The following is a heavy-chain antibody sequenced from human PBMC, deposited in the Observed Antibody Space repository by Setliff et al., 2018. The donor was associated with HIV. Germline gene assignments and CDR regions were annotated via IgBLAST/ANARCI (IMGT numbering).Heavy chain of an antibody. V-gene: IGHV1-69*13. D-gene: IGHD4-4*01. CDR2: IIPMLGTA. Sequence: ASVKVSCKASGGTFRSNAISWVRQAPGQGLEWMGGIIPMLGTADQAEKFQDRVTITADESTRTVYMELSSLRSEDTAVYYCAREGGSNLPSGGEGLVNYFQYMDVWGTGTTVTVSS. CDR1: GGTFRSNA. J-gene: IGHJ6*03. CDR3: AREGGSNLPSGGEGLVNYFQYMDV.